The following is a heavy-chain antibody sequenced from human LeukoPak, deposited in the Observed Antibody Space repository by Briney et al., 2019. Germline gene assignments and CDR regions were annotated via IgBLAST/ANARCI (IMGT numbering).Heavy chain of an antibody. CDR1: GYTFTNYY. J-gene: IGHJ4*02. D-gene: IGHD4-17*01. V-gene: IGHV1-46*01. CDR2: INPGGGNT. Sequence: ASVKVSCKASGYTFTNYYIHWVRQAPGQGLEWMGLINPGGGNTNYAQNFQGRVTMTRDTSASTVYMQLSSLRSDDTAVYYCARTGTVTYYFDYWGQGTLVTVSS. CDR3: ARTGTVTYYFDY.